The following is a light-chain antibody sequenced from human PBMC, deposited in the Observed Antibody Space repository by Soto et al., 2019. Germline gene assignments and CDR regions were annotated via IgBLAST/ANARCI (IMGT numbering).Light chain of an antibody. Sequence: QSALTQPASVSGSPGQSITISCTGTSSDVGSYNLVSWYQQHPGKAPKLMIYEGSKRPSGVSNRFSGSKSGNTASLTISGLQAEEEADYYCCSYAGSRTFDVVFGGGTKVTVL. CDR1: SSDVGSYNL. CDR3: CSYAGSRTFDVV. V-gene: IGLV2-23*03. CDR2: EGS. J-gene: IGLJ2*01.